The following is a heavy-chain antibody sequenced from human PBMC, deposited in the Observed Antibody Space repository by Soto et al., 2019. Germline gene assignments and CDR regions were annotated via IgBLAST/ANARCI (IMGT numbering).Heavy chain of an antibody. J-gene: IGHJ4*02. V-gene: IGHV3-7*04. CDR3: ARDTRGDSRGY. Sequence: GGSLRLSCAASGFTFSSYWMTWVRQAPGKGLEWVANIKQDGSEKYYVDSVKGRFTISRDNAKNSLYLQMNSLRVEDTAVYYCARDTRGDSRGYWGQGTLVTVSS. CDR2: IKQDGSEK. D-gene: IGHD3-22*01. CDR1: GFTFSSYW.